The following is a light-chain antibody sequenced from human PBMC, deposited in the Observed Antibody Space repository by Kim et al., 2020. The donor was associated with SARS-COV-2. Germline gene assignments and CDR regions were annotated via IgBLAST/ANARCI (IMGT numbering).Light chain of an antibody. CDR2: DVI. Sequence: GQSITISCTGTNSDVGGYNFVSWYQQHPGKVPKLILYDVINRPSVISPRFSGSKSGNTASLTISGLQADDEADYYCSSYTSSNTLVFGTGTKVTVL. J-gene: IGLJ1*01. CDR3: SSYTSSNTLV. V-gene: IGLV2-14*03. CDR1: NSDVGGYNF.